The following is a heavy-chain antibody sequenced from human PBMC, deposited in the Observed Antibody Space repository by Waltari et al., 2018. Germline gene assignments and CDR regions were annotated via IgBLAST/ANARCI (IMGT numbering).Heavy chain of an antibody. CDR2: INHAGYT. V-gene: IGHV4-34*02. Sequence: QVQLQQWGAGVLQPSETLSLTCAVYGGSLSSFYWGWIRQPPGKGLGWIGEINHAGYTNYNPARRSRVSLLVDPSKSQFSLKVNTVTAADTAVYYCVRLEDCTGPGGNCYSADSFAMDVWGQGTTVTVSS. CDR3: VRLEDCTGPGGNCYSADSFAMDV. D-gene: IGHD2-8*02. J-gene: IGHJ6*02. CDR1: GGSLSSFY.